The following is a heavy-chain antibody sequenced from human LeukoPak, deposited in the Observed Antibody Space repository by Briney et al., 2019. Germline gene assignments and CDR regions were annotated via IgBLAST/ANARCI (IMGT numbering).Heavy chain of an antibody. CDR1: GFTFSKND. V-gene: IGHV3-23*01. CDR2: ISDSGDQT. D-gene: IGHD5-12*01. CDR3: AKEIALATAYFDY. Sequence: PGVSLRLSCVASGFTFSKNDMSWVRQAPGKGLEWVSGISDSGDQTYYADSVRARFTISRDNSKNTLYLQVNSLRAEDTALYYCAKEIALATAYFDYWGQGTLVTVSS. J-gene: IGHJ4*02.